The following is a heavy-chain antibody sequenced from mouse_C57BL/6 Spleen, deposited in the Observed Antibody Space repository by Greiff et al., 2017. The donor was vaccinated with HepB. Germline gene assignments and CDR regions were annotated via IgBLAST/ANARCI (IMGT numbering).Heavy chain of an antibody. V-gene: IGHV1-26*01. Sequence: VQLQQSGPELVKPGASVKISCKASGYTFTDYYMNWVKQSHGKSLEWIGDINPKNGGTSYNQKFKGKATLTVDKSSSTAYMELRSLTSEDSAVYYCASHYGNYPWYFDVWGTGTTVTVSS. D-gene: IGHD2-1*01. CDR1: GYTFTDYY. CDR3: ASHYGNYPWYFDV. J-gene: IGHJ1*03. CDR2: INPKNGGT.